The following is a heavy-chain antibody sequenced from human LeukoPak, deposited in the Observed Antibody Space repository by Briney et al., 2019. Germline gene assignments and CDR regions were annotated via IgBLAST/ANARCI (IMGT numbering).Heavy chain of an antibody. CDR3: ARALRGAFDP. J-gene: IGHJ5*02. Sequence: GGSLRLSCAASGFTFSSYGMHWVRQAPGKGLEWVAFIQSDGSNKYYADSVKGRFTISRDNSKNTLYLQMNSLRGEDTAVYYCARALRGAFDPWGQGTLVTVSS. CDR2: IQSDGSNK. CDR1: GFTFSSYG. D-gene: IGHD3-10*01. V-gene: IGHV3-30*02.